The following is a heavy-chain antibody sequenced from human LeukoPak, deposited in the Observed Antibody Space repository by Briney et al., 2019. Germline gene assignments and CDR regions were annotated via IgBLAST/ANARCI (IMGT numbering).Heavy chain of an antibody. CDR3: AKEVEAATPDLIDY. V-gene: IGHV3-23*01. CDR1: GFTFSSYS. J-gene: IGHJ4*02. Sequence: GGSLRLSCAASGFTFSSYSMSWVRQAPGKGLEWVSVISGSVGITDYADSVKGRFTISRDNSKNTLYLQMNSLRAEDTAVYYCAKEVEAATPDLIDYWGQGTLVTVSS. CDR2: ISGSVGIT.